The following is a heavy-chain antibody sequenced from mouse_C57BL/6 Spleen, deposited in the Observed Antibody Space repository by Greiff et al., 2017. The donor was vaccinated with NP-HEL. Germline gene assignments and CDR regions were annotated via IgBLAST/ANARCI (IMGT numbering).Heavy chain of an antibody. D-gene: IGHD1-1*01. J-gene: IGHJ4*01. Sequence: QVQLQQSGAELVRPGASLTLSCKASGYTFTDYEMHWVKQTPVHGLEWIGAIDPETGGTAYNQKFKGKAILTADKSSSTAYMELRSLTSEDSAVYYCTRSGHYYGSSYDGAMDYWGQGTSVTVSS. V-gene: IGHV1-15*01. CDR1: GYTFTDYE. CDR3: TRSGHYYGSSYDGAMDY. CDR2: IDPETGGT.